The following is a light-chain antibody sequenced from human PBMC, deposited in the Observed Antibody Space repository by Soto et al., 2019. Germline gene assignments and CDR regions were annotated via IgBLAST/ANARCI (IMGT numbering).Light chain of an antibody. V-gene: IGLV2-14*01. CDR2: EVS. CDR1: SNDVGGYNY. J-gene: IGLJ2*01. CDR3: SSYTSSSTVV. Sequence: QSALTQPPSASGSPGQSVTISCTGTSNDVGGYNYVSWYQQHPGKAPKLMIHEVSKRPSGVSNRFSGSKSGNTASLTISGLQAEDEADYYCSSYTSSSTVVFGGGTKLTVL.